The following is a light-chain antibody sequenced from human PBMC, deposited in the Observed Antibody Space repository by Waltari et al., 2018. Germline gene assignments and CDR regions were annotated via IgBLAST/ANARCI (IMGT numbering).Light chain of an antibody. V-gene: IGKV3-11*01. CDR1: QSVRSY. Sequence: EVVMTQSPATLSLSPGERATITCRASQSVRSYLGWYQQKPGQAPRLLIYHVSNRATGTPARFSGSGSGTDFTLTISSLGPEDFAVYYCHQRSDWPYTFGQGTKLEIK. CDR2: HVS. J-gene: IGKJ2*01. CDR3: HQRSDWPYT.